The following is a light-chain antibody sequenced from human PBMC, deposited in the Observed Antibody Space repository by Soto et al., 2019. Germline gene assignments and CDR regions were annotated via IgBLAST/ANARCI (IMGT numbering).Light chain of an antibody. CDR1: QSVSSN. V-gene: IGKV3-15*01. CDR2: GAS. J-gene: IGKJ1*01. Sequence: IVMTQSPATLSVSPGERATLSCRASQSVSSNLACYQQKPGQAPRLLIYGASTRATGIPARFSGSRSGTEFTLTISSLQSEDFAVCYCQQYNNWPPWTFGQGTKVEIK. CDR3: QQYNNWPPWT.